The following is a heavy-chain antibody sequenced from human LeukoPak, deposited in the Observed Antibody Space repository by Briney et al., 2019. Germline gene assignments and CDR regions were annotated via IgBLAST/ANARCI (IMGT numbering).Heavy chain of an antibody. J-gene: IGHJ5*02. D-gene: IGHD3-3*01. CDR1: GYTFTGYY. CDR3: ARGISVLRFLEWLPAIGGENWFDP. Sequence: GASVKVSCKASGYTFTGYYMHWVRQAPGQGLEWMGWINPNSGGTNYAQKFQGRVTMTRDTSISTAYMELSRLRSDDTAVYYCARGISVLRFLEWLPAIGGENWFDPWGQGTLVTVSS. CDR2: INPNSGGT. V-gene: IGHV1-2*02.